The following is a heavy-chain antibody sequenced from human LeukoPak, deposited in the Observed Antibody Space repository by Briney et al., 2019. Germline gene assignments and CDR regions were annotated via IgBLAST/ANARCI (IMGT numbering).Heavy chain of an antibody. V-gene: IGHV4-59*01. J-gene: IGHJ1*01. CDR2: IYYSGST. D-gene: IGHD5-12*01. CDR3: AKAGYLEYFRH. Sequence: SETLSLTCTVSGDSISTDYWSWIRQPPGKGLEWIAYIYYSGSTNYNPTLKSRVTVSVDTSKNQFSLKLNSVTAADTAVCYCAKAGYLEYFRHWGQGTLVTVSS. CDR1: GDSISTDY.